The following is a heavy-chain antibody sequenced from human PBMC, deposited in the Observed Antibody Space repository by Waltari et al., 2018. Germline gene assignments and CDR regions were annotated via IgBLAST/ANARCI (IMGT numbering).Heavy chain of an antibody. J-gene: IGHJ3*01. Sequence: QISLVQSGPEMKKPGASVKVSCKASGYNFVNYGIAWVRQAPGQGLEWVGWFNSYNGKTKKAKNHKYIVTMTMNRSTATAQMERRHLRSDATVLYYGARDVFSGTYPQGFDYWGQGTMVTVSA. CDR3: ARDVFSGTYPQGFDY. D-gene: IGHD1-26*01. CDR2: FNSYNGKT. V-gene: IGHV1-18*01. CDR1: GYNFVNYG.